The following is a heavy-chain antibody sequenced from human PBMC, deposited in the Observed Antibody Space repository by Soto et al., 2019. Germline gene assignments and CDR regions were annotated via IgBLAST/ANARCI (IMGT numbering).Heavy chain of an antibody. CDR2: IIGSGGYT. Sequence: EVQLLESGGGSVQPGGSLRLSCAASGFAFSNFAMTWVSQAPGKGLEWVSTIIGSGGYTYYGDSVKGRFTISRDDSKNTLSLQMNSLTSQDTAVYYCAKGTALTPHHDAFHIWGQGTMVTVSS. V-gene: IGHV3-23*01. D-gene: IGHD4-17*01. J-gene: IGHJ3*02. CDR3: AKGTALTPHHDAFHI. CDR1: GFAFSNFA.